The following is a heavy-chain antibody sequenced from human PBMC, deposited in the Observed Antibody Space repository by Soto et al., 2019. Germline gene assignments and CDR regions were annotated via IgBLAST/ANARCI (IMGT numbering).Heavy chain of an antibody. CDR3: AKDHSTLIDVVLDY. CDR1: GFTFSSYG. V-gene: IGHV3-30*18. D-gene: IGHD3-22*01. CDR2: ISFDGDYK. Sequence: QVQLVESGGGVVQPGRSLRLSCAASGFTFSSYGMHWVRQAPGKGLEWVGLISFDGDYKTYAHSVKDRFTISRDNSKNMLYLQVNSLRAEDTAVYYCAKDHSTLIDVVLDYWGQGTLVSVSS. J-gene: IGHJ4*02.